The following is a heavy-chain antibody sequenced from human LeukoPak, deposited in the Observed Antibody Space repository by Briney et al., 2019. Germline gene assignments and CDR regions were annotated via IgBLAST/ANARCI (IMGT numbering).Heavy chain of an antibody. J-gene: IGHJ4*02. CDR1: GGTFSSYG. Sequence: ASVKVSCKASGGTFSSYGISWVRQAPGQGLEWMGWISAYNGNTNYAQKLQGRVTMTTDTSTSTAYMELRSLRSDDTAVYYCARGSVVNDYFDYWGQGTLVTVSS. D-gene: IGHD4-23*01. CDR2: ISAYNGNT. CDR3: ARGSVVNDYFDY. V-gene: IGHV1-18*01.